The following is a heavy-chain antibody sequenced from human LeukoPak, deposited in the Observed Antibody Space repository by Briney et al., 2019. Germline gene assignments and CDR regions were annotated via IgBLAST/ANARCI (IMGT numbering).Heavy chain of an antibody. V-gene: IGHV3-73*01. CDR1: GFTFSGSA. Sequence: GGSLRLSCVASGFTFSGSAVHWVRQASGKGLEWFGRIRSTANSYATAYAASVKGRFTISRDDSKNTAYLQMNSLKTEDTAVYYCTYYDSSERGDYWGQGTLDTVSS. D-gene: IGHD3-22*01. J-gene: IGHJ4*02. CDR2: IRSTANSYAT. CDR3: TYYDSSERGDY.